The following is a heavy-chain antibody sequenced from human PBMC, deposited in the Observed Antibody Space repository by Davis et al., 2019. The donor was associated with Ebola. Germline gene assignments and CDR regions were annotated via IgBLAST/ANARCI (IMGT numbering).Heavy chain of an antibody. CDR1: GGSISSSSYY. Sequence: PSETLSLTCTVSGGSISSSSYYWGWIRQPPGKGLEWIGYIYYSGSTYYNPSLKSRVTISVDTSKNQFSLKLSSVTAADTAVYYCARLPGPPYDDGFDYWGQGTLVTVSS. D-gene: IGHD3-22*01. CDR2: IYYSGST. J-gene: IGHJ4*02. CDR3: ARLPGPPYDDGFDY. V-gene: IGHV4-61*05.